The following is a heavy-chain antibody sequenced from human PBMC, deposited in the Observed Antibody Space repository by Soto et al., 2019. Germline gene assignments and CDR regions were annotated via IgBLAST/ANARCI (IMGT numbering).Heavy chain of an antibody. CDR1: GGTFSSYR. D-gene: IGHD6-13*01. CDR2: IVPIYRTA. CDR3: ARDSGAKLSSS. J-gene: IGHJ4*02. Sequence: SVKVSCKASGGTFSSYRFNWLRQARGQGLEWLGGIVPIYRTADYAQKFQGRVTITADESTRTVYMELSSLKSQDTALYYCARDSGAKLSSSWGQGTLVTVSS. V-gene: IGHV1-69*13.